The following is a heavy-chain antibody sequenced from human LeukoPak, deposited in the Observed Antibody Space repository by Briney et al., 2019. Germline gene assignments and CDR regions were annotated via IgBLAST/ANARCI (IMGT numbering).Heavy chain of an antibody. D-gene: IGHD3-22*01. CDR3: ARNLGGYNAYDY. V-gene: IGHV3-66*01. J-gene: IGHJ4*02. CDR1: GFPVSSNY. CDR2: IYSGGST. Sequence: GGSLRLSCAASGFPVSSNYMSWVRQAPGKGLEWVSVIYSGGSTSYADSVKGRFTISSDNSKNTLYLQMNTLRTEDTAVCYCARNLGGYNAYDYWGQGTLVTVSS.